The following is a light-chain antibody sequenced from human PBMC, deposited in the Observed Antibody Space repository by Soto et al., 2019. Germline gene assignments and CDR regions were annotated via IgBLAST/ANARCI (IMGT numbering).Light chain of an antibody. CDR3: QQYNNWLPIT. CDR2: GAS. V-gene: IGKV3-15*01. Sequence: EIVMTQSPATLSVSPGERATLSCRASQSVSSNLAWYQQKPGQAPRLLIYGASTRATGIPARSSGSGSGTEFTLTISSLQSEDFAVYYCQQYNNWLPITFGEGTRLGIK. J-gene: IGKJ5*01. CDR1: QSVSSN.